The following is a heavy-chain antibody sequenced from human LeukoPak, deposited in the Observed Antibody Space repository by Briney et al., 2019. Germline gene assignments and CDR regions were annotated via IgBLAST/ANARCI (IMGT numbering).Heavy chain of an antibody. CDR3: ARGASGSYYEAYYFDY. V-gene: IGHV1-8*01. CDR2: MNPNSGNT. J-gene: IGHJ4*02. D-gene: IGHD1-26*01. CDR1: GYTFTSYD. Sequence: ASVKVSCKASGYTFTSYDINWVRQATGQGLEWMGWMNPNSGNTGYAQKFQGRVTMTRNTSIGTAYMELSSLRSEDTAVYYCARGASGSYYEAYYFDYWGQGTLVTVSS.